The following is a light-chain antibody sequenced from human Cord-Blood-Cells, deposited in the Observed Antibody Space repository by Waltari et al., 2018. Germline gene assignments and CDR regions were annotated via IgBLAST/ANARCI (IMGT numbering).Light chain of an antibody. CDR3: LLSYSGVV. V-gene: IGLV7-46*01. CDR1: SGHY. Sequence: QAVVTREPSLTVSPGGTVTLTSGHYPYWFQQKPGQAPRTLIYDTSNKHSWTPARFSGSLLGGKAALTLSGAQPEDEAEYYCLLSYSGVVFGGGTKLTVL. CDR2: DTS. J-gene: IGLJ2*01.